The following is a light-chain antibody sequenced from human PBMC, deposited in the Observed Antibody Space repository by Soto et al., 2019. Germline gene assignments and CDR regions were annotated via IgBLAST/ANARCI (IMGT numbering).Light chain of an antibody. V-gene: IGKV1-5*02. J-gene: IGKJ1*01. CDR3: QKYKTYWT. CDR1: QTISTW. Sequence: DIQMTQSPSTLSASVGDRVTIICRASQTISTWLAWYQQKPGKAPKLLMYDASRLESGVPSRFNGSGSGKEFTLTISSLQPDDFATYYCQKYKTYWTFGQGTKVDIK. CDR2: DAS.